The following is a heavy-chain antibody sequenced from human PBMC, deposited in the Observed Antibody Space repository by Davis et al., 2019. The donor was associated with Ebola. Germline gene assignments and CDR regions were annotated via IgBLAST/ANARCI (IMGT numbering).Heavy chain of an antibody. CDR2: INSDGSST. CDR1: GFTFSSYW. CDR3: HTGWELHYYYYGMDV. J-gene: IGHJ6*02. Sequence: HTGGSLRLSCAASGFTFSSYWMHWVRHAPGKRLVWVSRINSDGSSTSYADSVKGRFTISRDNAKNTLYLQMNSLRAEDTAVYYCHTGWELHYYYYGMDVWGQGTTVTVSS. D-gene: IGHD1-26*01. V-gene: IGHV3-74*01.